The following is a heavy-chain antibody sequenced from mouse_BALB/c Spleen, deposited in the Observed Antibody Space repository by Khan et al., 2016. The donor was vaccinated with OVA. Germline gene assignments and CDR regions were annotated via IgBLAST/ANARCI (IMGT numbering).Heavy chain of an antibody. V-gene: IGHV2-2*01. D-gene: IGHD1-2*01. CDR3: ASSGVLHYYGYGGMDY. CDR1: GFSLTDYG. CDR2: IWSGGST. Sequence: VQLQESGPGLVQPSQNLSITCTISGFSLTDYGIHWVRQSPGKALEWLGVIWSGGSTDYNAAFISRLSITKDNSKSQIFFKMNSLQVDDTAIYYCASSGVLHYYGYGGMDYWGQGTSVTVSS. J-gene: IGHJ4*01.